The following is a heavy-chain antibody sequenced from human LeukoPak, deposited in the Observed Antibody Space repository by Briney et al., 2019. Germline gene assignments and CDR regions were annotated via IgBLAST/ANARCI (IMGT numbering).Heavy chain of an antibody. Sequence: ASVTVSFKASGYTFTSYGISWVRQAPGQGLEWMGWISAYNGNTNYAQNLQGRVTVTTDTSTSTAYMELRSLRSDDTAVYYCARDTPIPLVGATTTRFDYWGQGTLVTVSS. CDR3: ARDTPIPLVGATTTRFDY. CDR2: ISAYNGNT. J-gene: IGHJ4*02. D-gene: IGHD1-26*01. V-gene: IGHV1-18*01. CDR1: GYTFTSYG.